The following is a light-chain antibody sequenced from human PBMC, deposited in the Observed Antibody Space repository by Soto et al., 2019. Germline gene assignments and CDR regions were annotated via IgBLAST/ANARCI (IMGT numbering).Light chain of an antibody. CDR2: KAS. V-gene: IGKV1-5*03. CDR3: QQYDRFPYT. CDR1: QSISNW. Sequence: DIQMTQSPSTLSASVGDTVTITCRASQSISNWLAWYQQKPGQAPKLLIHKASTLESGVPSRFSGSGSGTEFTLTISSRQSDDFATFYCQQYDRFPYTFGQGTKLEIK. J-gene: IGKJ2*01.